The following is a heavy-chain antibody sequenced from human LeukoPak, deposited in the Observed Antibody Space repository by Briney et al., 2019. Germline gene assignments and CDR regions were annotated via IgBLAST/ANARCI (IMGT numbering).Heavy chain of an antibody. CDR3: ASRISGWTFDY. J-gene: IGHJ4*02. D-gene: IGHD6-19*01. V-gene: IGHV4-39*01. CDR1: GGSISSYY. Sequence: SETLSLTCTVSGGSISSYYWGRLRQPPGKGLEWIGSIYYSGSTYHNPSLKSRVTISVDTSKNQFSLKLSSVTAADTAVYYCASRISGWTFDYWGQGTLVTVSS. CDR2: IYYSGST.